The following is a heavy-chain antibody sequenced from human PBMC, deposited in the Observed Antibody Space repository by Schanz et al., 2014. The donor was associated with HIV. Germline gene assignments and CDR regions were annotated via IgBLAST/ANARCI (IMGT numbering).Heavy chain of an antibody. CDR2: VNHSGDA. V-gene: IGHV4-34*02. J-gene: IGHJ5*02. CDR1: GSSVTYFY. CDR3: ARDIRGGSSWVDNWFDP. D-gene: IGHD6-13*01. Sequence: QVQLQQWGAGLLKPSETLSLTCAVYGSSVTYFYWSWIRQSPGKGLEWIAEVNHSGDANHNPSLKSRVTISVDTSKNQFSLKLDSVTAADTAVYYCARDIRGGSSWVDNWFDPWGQGTLVIVSS.